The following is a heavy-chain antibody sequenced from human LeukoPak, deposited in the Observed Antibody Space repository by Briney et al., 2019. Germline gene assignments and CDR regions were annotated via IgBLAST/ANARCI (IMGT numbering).Heavy chain of an antibody. CDR1: GYTFTSYG. D-gene: IGHD5-12*01. CDR3: ARSRVATISDY. V-gene: IGHV1-18*01. CDR2: ISAHNGNT. Sequence: GASVKVSCKASGYTFTSYGISWVRQAPGQGLEWMGWISAHNGNTNYARKLQGRVTMTTDTSTSTAYMELRSLRSDDTAVYYCARSRVATISDYWGQGTLVTVSS. J-gene: IGHJ4*02.